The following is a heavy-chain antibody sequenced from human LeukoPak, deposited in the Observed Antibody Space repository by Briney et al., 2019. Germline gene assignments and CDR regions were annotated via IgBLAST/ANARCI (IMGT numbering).Heavy chain of an antibody. Sequence: PSETLSLTCAVYGGSFSGYYWSWLRQPPGKGLEWIGEINHSGSTNYNPSLKSRVTISVDTSKNQFSLKLSSVTAADTAVYYCARVYDSSGYYVHYWGQGTLVTVSS. D-gene: IGHD3-22*01. CDR3: ARVYDSSGYYVHY. CDR2: INHSGST. CDR1: GGSFSGYY. J-gene: IGHJ4*02. V-gene: IGHV4-34*01.